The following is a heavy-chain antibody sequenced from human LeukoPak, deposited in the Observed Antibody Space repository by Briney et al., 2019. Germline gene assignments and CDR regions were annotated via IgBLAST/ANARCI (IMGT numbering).Heavy chain of an antibody. J-gene: IGHJ4*02. Sequence: PSETLSLTCTVSGGSISSSSYYWGWIRQPPGKGLEWIGSIYYGGSTYYNPSLKSRVTISVDTSKNQFSLKLSSVTAADTAVYYCARSQLPYRIAVAGIGYWGQGTLVTVSS. CDR2: IYYGGST. CDR1: GGSISSSSYY. V-gene: IGHV4-39*07. CDR3: ARSQLPYRIAVAGIGY. D-gene: IGHD6-19*01.